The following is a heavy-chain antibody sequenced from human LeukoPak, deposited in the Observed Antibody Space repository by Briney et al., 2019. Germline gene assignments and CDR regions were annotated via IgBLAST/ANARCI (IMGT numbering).Heavy chain of an antibody. CDR3: ARGHGSGSYYFFDY. Sequence: PSETLSLTCTVSGDSINNYYWSWIRQPPGKGLEWIGNINYSGSSNSNPSLKSRATISVDMSRNQFSLKLSSVTAVDTAVYYCARGHGSGSYYFFDYWGQGTLVTVS. V-gene: IGHV4-59*08. CDR2: INYSGSS. J-gene: IGHJ4*02. D-gene: IGHD3-10*01. CDR1: GDSINNYY.